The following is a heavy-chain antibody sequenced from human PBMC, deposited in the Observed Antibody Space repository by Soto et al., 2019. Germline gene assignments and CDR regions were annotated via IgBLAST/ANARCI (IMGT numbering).Heavy chain of an antibody. V-gene: IGHV1-18*04. CDR2: ISASNGNR. CDR1: GYDFSSYG. Sequence: QVQLVQSGAEVKKPGASVKVSCKDSGYDFSSYGISWVRQAPGQGLEWMGWISASNGNRDYAQQFQGRVTRTSDTSRTTAYMELRSLRSDDTAVYYCVRDPQRNDYWGQGTLVNVSS. D-gene: IGHD2-2*01. CDR3: VRDPQRNDY. J-gene: IGHJ4*02.